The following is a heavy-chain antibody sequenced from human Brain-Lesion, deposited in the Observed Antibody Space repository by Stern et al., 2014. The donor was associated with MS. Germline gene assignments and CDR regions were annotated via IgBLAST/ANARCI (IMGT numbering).Heavy chain of an antibody. Sequence: EVHLVESGGGLVQPGRSLRLSCAASGFTFDDFAMHWVRHAPGKGLEWVSGINWNSGSLAYADSVKGRFSISRDSAKNSLFLQMNSLRPEDTALYYCTKDSGYFSGLFDSWGQGTLVTVSS. CDR3: TKDSGYFSGLFDS. J-gene: IGHJ4*02. D-gene: IGHD3-22*01. CDR1: GFTFDDFA. CDR2: INWNSGSL. V-gene: IGHV3-9*01.